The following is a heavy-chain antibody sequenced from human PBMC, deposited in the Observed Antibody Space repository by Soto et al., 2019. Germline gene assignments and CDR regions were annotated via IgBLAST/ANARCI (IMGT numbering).Heavy chain of an antibody. Sequence: GGSLRLSCVASGFSLSDYAVNWVRQAPGKGLEWVAVIWYDGSNKYYADSVKGRFTISRDNSKNTLYLQMNSLRAEDTAVYYCARVNRYYYYYMDVWGKGTTVTVSS. J-gene: IGHJ6*03. CDR1: GFSLSDYA. CDR3: ARVNRYYYYYMDV. V-gene: IGHV3-33*01. CDR2: IWYDGSNK.